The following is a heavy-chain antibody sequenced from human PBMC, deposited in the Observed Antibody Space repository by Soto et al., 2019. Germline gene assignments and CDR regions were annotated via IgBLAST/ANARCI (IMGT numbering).Heavy chain of an antibody. D-gene: IGHD3-22*01. CDR1: GGSISSGDYY. Sequence: SETLSLTCTVSGGSISSGDYYWSWIRQPPGKGLEWIGYIYYSGSTYYNPSLKSRVTISVDTSKNQFSLKLSSVTAADTAVYYCARALSYCDSPVLNNWFDPWGQGTLVTVSS. V-gene: IGHV4-30-4*01. CDR2: IYYSGST. CDR3: ARALSYCDSPVLNNWFDP. J-gene: IGHJ5*02.